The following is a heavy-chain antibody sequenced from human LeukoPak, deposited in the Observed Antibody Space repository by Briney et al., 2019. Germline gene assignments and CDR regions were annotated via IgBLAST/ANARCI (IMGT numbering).Heavy chain of an antibody. CDR3: ARDVAQVDTAIGYFDY. Sequence: GALSLSCAAAGFTFSSYGMHWVRQAPGKGLGWVAVIWYDGSNKYYADSVKGRFTISRDNSKNTLYLQMNSLRAEDTAVYYCARDVAQVDTAIGYFDYWGQGTLVTVSS. J-gene: IGHJ4*02. V-gene: IGHV3-33*01. CDR2: IWYDGSNK. CDR1: GFTFSSYG. D-gene: IGHD5-18*01.